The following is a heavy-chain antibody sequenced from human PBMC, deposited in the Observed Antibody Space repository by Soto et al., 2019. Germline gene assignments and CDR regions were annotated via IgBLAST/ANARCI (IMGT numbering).Heavy chain of an antibody. Sequence: EVQLVESGGGLVQPGRSLRLSCAASGFTFDDSAMHWVRQAPGKGLEWVSGISWNSANIGYADSVKGRFTIARDNAKSSPYPQMDSLRPEDTALYYWTKAVNYADSHVYYVPYYFVYWGQGTLVTVSS. V-gene: IGHV3-9*01. CDR3: TKAVNYADSHVYYVPYYFVY. D-gene: IGHD3-22*01. CDR2: ISWNSANI. CDR1: GFTFDDSA. J-gene: IGHJ4*02.